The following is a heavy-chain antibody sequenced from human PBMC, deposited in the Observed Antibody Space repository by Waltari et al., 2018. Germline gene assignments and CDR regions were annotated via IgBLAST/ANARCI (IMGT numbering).Heavy chain of an antibody. CDR2: IISDGTGP. D-gene: IGHD2-15*01. V-gene: IGHV3-74*01. CDR1: GFPFSSYW. Sequence: VQLVESGDVIVQPGGYLRDSCAASGFPFSSYWMHWVRQAPGKGLVWVSHIISDGTGPTYADSVKGRFTVSRDNAKNTLYLQMNSLRAEDTAVYYCARGWRGLDVWGQGTTVTVSS. CDR3: ARGWRGLDV. J-gene: IGHJ6*02.